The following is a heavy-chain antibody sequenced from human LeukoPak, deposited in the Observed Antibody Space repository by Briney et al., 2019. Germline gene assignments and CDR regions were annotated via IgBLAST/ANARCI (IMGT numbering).Heavy chain of an antibody. CDR1: GGSFSGYY. CDR3: ARGRGSSPA. J-gene: IGHJ3*01. CDR2: INHSGST. D-gene: IGHD6-13*01. V-gene: IGHV4-34*01. Sequence: PSETLSLTCAVYGGSFSGYYWSWIRQSPGKGLEWIGEINHSGSTNYNPSLKSRVTISVDTSKNQFSLKLSSVTAADTAVYYCARGRGSSPAWGQGTMVTVSS.